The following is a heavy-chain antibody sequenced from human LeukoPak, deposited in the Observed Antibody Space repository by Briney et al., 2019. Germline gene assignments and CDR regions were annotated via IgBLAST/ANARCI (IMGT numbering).Heavy chain of an antibody. J-gene: IGHJ4*02. CDR3: TRDRSRAEDD. V-gene: IGHV3-7*01. CDR2: INQGGSDK. Sequence: GGSLRLSCAAFAFTFSGHWMSWVRQAPGKGLEWVANINQGGSDKYYVDSVKGRFTISRDNANNLLYLQMNSLRGEDTAVYYCTRDRSRAEDDWGQGTLVTVSS. CDR1: AFTFSGHW. D-gene: IGHD1-14*01.